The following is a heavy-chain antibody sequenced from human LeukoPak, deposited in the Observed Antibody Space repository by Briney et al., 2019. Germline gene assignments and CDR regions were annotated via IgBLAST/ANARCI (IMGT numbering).Heavy chain of an antibody. Sequence: SETLSLTCAVYGGSFSGYYWSWIRQPPGKGLEWIGSIYYSGNTYYNASLKSRVTISVDTSKNQFSLKLTSVTAADTAVYYCARQTGSGLFTLPGGQGTLVTVSS. CDR1: GGSFSGYY. D-gene: IGHD3-10*01. V-gene: IGHV4-34*01. CDR3: ARQTGSGLFTLP. J-gene: IGHJ4*02. CDR2: IYYSGNT.